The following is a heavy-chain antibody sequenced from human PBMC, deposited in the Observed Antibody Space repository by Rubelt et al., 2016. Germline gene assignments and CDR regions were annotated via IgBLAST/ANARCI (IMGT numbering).Heavy chain of an antibody. Sequence: EVQLVESGGGLVQPGGSLRLSCEPSGFTVSSNYVSWFRQTPHRGLEWVSVMYRNGTTYYADSVEGRFTVSTHRTRDTVFLQMNSLRTEDTAVDYCTGDQRYGDYHSSGYYMDVWGRGTTVTVS. CDR1: GFTVSSNY. D-gene: IGHD2-21*02. J-gene: IGHJ6*03. CDR2: MYRNGTT. CDR3: TGDQRYGDYHSSGYYMDV. V-gene: IGHV3-53*04.